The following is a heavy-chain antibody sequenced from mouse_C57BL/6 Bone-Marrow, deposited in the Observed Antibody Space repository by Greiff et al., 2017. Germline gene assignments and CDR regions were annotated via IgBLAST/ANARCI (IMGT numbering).Heavy chain of an antibody. D-gene: IGHD1-1*01. CDR1: GFTFSDYY. CDR2: INYDGSST. J-gene: IGHJ1*03. V-gene: IGHV5-16*01. CDR3: ARDRDYYGSSFWYFDV. Sequence: DVHLVESEGGLVQPGRSMKLSCTASGFTFSDYYMAWVRQVPEKGLEWVANINYDGSSTYYLDSLKSRFIISRDNAKNILYLQMSSLKSEDTATYYCARDRDYYGSSFWYFDVWGTGTTVTVSS.